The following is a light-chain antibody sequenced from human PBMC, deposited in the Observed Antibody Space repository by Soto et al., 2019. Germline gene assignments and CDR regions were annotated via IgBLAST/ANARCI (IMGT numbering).Light chain of an antibody. CDR3: QQYNNWWT. CDR1: HSITND. CDR2: GSF. Sequence: EIVMTQSPATLSVSPGESATLSCRASHSITNDLAWYQHRPGQGPRLLIYGSFRRAPGIPARFSGSGSGTEFTLTISSLQSEDFAVYYCQQYNNWWTFGQGTKVDI. J-gene: IGKJ1*01. V-gene: IGKV3-15*01.